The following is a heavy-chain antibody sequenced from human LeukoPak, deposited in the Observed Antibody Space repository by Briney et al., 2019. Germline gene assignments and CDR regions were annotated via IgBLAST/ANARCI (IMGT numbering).Heavy chain of an antibody. CDR3: ARGEDGGNFDF. J-gene: IGHJ4*02. CDR1: GYTFTGYY. V-gene: IGHV1-2*06. Sequence: ASVKVSCKASGYTFTGYYMHWLRQAPGQGLEWMGRINPNSGGTDYAQKFQGRVTMTRGTSISTAYMELSRLRFDDTALYYCARGEDGGNFDFWGQGPLVTVSS. CDR2: INPNSGGT. D-gene: IGHD2-15*01.